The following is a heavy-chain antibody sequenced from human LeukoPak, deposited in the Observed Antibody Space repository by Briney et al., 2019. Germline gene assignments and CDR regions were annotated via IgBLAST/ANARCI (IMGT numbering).Heavy chain of an antibody. V-gene: IGHV1-18*01. Sequence: ASVTVSCTASGYTFTSYGISWVRQAPGQGLEWMGWISAYNGNTNYAQKLQGRVTMTTDTSTSTAYMELRSLRSDDTAVYYCARGGTTGTTYYYYGMDVWGQGTTVTVSS. J-gene: IGHJ6*02. D-gene: IGHD1-7*01. CDR1: GYTFTSYG. CDR3: ARGGTTGTTYYYYGMDV. CDR2: ISAYNGNT.